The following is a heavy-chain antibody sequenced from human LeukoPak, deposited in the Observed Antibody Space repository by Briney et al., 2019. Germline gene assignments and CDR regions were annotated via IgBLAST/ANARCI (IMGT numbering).Heavy chain of an antibody. CDR2: IYYSGST. J-gene: IGHJ4*02. CDR3: ATGYCSSTSCLGIDY. V-gene: IGHV4-39*01. CDR1: GGPISSSSYY. D-gene: IGHD2-2*03. Sequence: SETLSLTCTVSGGPISSSSYYWGWIRQPPGKGLEWIGSIYYSGSTYYNPSLKSRVTISVDTSKNQFSLKLSSVTAADTAVYYCATGYCSSTSCLGIDYWGQGTLVTVSS.